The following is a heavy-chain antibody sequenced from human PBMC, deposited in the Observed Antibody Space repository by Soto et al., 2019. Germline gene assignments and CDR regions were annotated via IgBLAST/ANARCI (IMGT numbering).Heavy chain of an antibody. Sequence: QVRLVQSGAEVKEPGDSVRVSCEASGYTFTAYHIHWVRQDPGQGLEWMGWINPKFGDTGYAQDLKGRVSMTSDMSISTVYMELSRLTSDDTAIYYCARNMDYYYGRGSGNGHGVWGQGTTVTVFS. CDR3: ARNMDYYYGRGSGNGHGV. V-gene: IGHV1-2*02. D-gene: IGHD3-10*02. J-gene: IGHJ6*02. CDR2: INPKFGDT. CDR1: GYTFTAYH.